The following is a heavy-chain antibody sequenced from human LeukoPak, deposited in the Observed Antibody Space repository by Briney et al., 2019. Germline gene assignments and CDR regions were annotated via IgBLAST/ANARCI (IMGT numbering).Heavy chain of an antibody. D-gene: IGHD6-19*01. CDR2: IYYSGST. V-gene: IGHV4-59*11. CDR1: GGSISSHY. J-gene: IGHJ4*02. Sequence: SETLSLTCTVSGGSISSHYWSWIRQPPGKGLEWIGYIYYSGSTNYNPSLKSRVTISVDTSKNQFSLKLSSVTAADTALYYCARLRSGWYIFDYWGQGTLVTVSS. CDR3: ARLRSGWYIFDY.